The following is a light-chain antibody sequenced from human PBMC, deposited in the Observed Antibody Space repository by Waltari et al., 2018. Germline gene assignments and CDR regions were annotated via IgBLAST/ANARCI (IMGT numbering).Light chain of an antibody. CDR1: RSNIGSRT. V-gene: IGLV1-44*01. CDR2: TND. CDR3: SAWDDSLNGVV. J-gene: IGLJ2*01. Sequence: QSVLTQPPSASGTPGQRVTISCSGSRSNIGSRTVNWYQQVPGTAPNLLLYTNDQRPSGVPDRFSASKSGTSASLAISGLQSEDEADYYCSAWDDSLNGVVFGGGTKLTVL.